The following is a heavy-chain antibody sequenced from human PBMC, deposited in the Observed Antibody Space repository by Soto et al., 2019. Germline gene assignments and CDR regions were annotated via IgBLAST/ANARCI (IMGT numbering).Heavy chain of an antibody. Sequence: QVQLVQSGAEVKKPGASVKVSCKCSGYTFTSYGITWVRQATGQGLEWMGWISAHNDNTDYAQKPQGRVTVTRDTSTSTAYLELRSLRSDDTAVYYCARVRYGDYLGQGALVNVSS. CDR2: ISAHNDNT. CDR3: ARVRYGDY. D-gene: IGHD1-1*01. V-gene: IGHV1-18*01. CDR1: GYTFTSYG. J-gene: IGHJ4*02.